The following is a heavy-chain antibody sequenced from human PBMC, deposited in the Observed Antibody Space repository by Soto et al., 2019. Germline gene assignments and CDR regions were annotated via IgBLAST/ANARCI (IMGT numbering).Heavy chain of an antibody. V-gene: IGHV1-69*12. Sequence: QVQLVQSGAEVKKPGSSVKVSCKASGGTFSSYAISWVRQAPGQGLEWMGGIIPIFGTANYAQKFQGRVTITADESTRTAYMELRSLRSEDTAVYYGARDARMVRGVISYYGMDVWGQGTTVTVSS. CDR3: ARDARMVRGVISYYGMDV. CDR1: GGTFSSYA. CDR2: IIPIFGTA. D-gene: IGHD3-10*01. J-gene: IGHJ6*02.